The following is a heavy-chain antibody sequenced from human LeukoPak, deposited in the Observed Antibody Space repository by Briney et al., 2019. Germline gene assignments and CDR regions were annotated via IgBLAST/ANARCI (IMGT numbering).Heavy chain of an antibody. J-gene: IGHJ4*02. Sequence: GRSLRLTCAASGFTFEEYGMHWVRPVPGKGLEWVSAISWNSDNIDYADSVKGRFTISRDNAKNSLYLEMSSLRNEDTAFYYCAKAGCSSTTCYTNSWGQGTLVTVSS. CDR3: AKAGCSSTTCYTNS. CDR1: GFTFEEYG. D-gene: IGHD2-2*02. CDR2: ISWNSDNI. V-gene: IGHV3-9*01.